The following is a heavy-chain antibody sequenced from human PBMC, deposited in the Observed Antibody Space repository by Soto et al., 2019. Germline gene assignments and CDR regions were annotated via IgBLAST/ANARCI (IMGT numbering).Heavy chain of an antibody. CDR3: ARDHDTLTTVTDPYYFDY. J-gene: IGHJ4*02. CDR1: GYTFTSYY. Sequence: ASVKVSCKASGYTFTSYYMHWARQAPGQGLEWMGIINPSGGSTSYAQKFQGRVTMTRDTSTSTVYMELSSLRSEDTAVYYCARDHDTLTTVTDPYYFDYWGQGTLVTVSS. CDR2: INPSGGST. V-gene: IGHV1-46*03. D-gene: IGHD4-17*01.